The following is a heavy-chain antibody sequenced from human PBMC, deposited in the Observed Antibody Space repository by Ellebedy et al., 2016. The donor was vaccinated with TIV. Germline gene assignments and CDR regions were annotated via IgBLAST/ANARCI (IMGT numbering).Heavy chain of an antibody. CDR2: IYYSGST. CDR3: ARRAGSSWYGGWFDP. CDR1: GGSISSGGYY. Sequence: MPSETLSLTFTLPGGSISSGGYYWSWIRQHPGKGLEWIGYIYYSGSTNYNPSLKSRVTISVDTSKNHFSLKLSSVTAADTAVYYCARRAGSSWYGGWFDPWGQGTLVTVSS. D-gene: IGHD6-13*01. V-gene: IGHV4-61*08. J-gene: IGHJ5*02.